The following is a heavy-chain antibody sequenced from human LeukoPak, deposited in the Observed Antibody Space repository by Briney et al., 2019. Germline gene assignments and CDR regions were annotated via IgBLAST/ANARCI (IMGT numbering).Heavy chain of an antibody. CDR2: ISYDGSNK. CDR3: ARDPRSWYSFVHYYGMDV. D-gene: IGHD6-13*01. J-gene: IGHJ6*02. CDR1: GFTFSSYA. V-gene: IGHV3-30-3*01. Sequence: GRSLRLSCAASGFTFSSYAMHWVRQAPGKGLEWVAVISYDGSNKYYADSVTGRFTISRDNSRNTLYLQMNSLRAEDTAVYYCARDPRSWYSFVHYYGMDVWGQGTTVTVSS.